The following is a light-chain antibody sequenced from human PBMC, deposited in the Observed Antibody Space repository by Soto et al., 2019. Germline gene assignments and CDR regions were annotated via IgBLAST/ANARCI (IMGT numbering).Light chain of an antibody. J-gene: IGKJ1*01. V-gene: IGKV1-5*01. Sequence: DIQMTQSPSTLSASVGDRVTITCRASQGISGWLAWYQPKAGKAPRLLICYASSLMSGVPSRFSGSGYGTEFTLTINRLQPDASATYYCQQYDSFSVWTFGQGTKVDIK. CDR1: QGISGW. CDR3: QQYDSFSVWT. CDR2: YAS.